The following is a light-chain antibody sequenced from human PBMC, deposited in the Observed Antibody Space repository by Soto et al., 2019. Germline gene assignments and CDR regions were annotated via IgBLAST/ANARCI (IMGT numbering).Light chain of an antibody. CDR1: KSSLGNNY. Sequence: QSVLTQPPSVSAAPGQRVTISCSGSKSSLGNNYVSWYQQLPGTARKLLIYDNNNRASGIPDRFSGSKSGTSATLGITGLQTGDEADYYCGTWDTSLSVVVFGGGTKLTVL. J-gene: IGLJ2*01. CDR2: DNN. V-gene: IGLV1-51*01. CDR3: GTWDTSLSVVV.